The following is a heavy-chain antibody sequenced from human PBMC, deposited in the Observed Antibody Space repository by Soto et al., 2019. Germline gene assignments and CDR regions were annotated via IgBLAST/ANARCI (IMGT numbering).Heavy chain of an antibody. CDR1: RFTFEAYA. Sequence: EVQLVESGGGLVQPGRSLRLSCEASRFTFEAYAMHWVRQEPGKGLDWVSGISWNGGTISHGDSVKGRVTNSRDKANKSLYLQINSLRAEDTALYYCAKNMASKSAYYYMDVWGKGTAVTVSS. CDR3: AKNMASKSAYYYMDV. V-gene: IGHV3-9*01. CDR2: ISWNGGTI. J-gene: IGHJ6*03.